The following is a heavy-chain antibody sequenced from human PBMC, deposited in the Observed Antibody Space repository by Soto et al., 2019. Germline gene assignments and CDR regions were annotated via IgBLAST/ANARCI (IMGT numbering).Heavy chain of an antibody. D-gene: IGHD3-10*01. CDR3: AQPGMRSKDYYCLEG. CDR1: GGTFSSYA. J-gene: IGHJ6*02. Sequence: QVPLVQSGSEVKKPGSSVQVSCKASGGTFSSYAISWVRQAPGQALEWMGGIIPIFGTANYAKKFQGRVTITVDKSTRTGYVELSSLRSGDTALYYCAQPGMRSKDYYCLEGWGPGTTVTVSS. V-gene: IGHV1-69*06. CDR2: IIPIFGTA.